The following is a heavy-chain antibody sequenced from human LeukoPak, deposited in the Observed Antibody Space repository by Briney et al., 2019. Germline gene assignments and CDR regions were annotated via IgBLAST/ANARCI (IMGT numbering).Heavy chain of an antibody. V-gene: IGHV1-18*01. CDR1: GYTFTSYG. CDR2: ISAYNGNT. Sequence: ASVKVSCKASGYTFTSYGISWVRQAPGQGLEGMGWISAYNGNTNYAQELQGRVTMTTDTSTSTAYMELRSLRSDATAVYYCARVSSVLYYYYYMDVWGKGTTVTISS. J-gene: IGHJ6*03. CDR3: ARVSSVLYYYYYMDV. D-gene: IGHD6-19*01.